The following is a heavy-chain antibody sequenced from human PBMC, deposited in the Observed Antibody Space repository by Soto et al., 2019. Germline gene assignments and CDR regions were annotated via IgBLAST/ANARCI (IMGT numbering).Heavy chain of an antibody. Sequence: SETLSLTCAVHGGSFSGYYWSWIRQPPGKGLEWIGEINHSGSTNYNPSLKSRVTISVDTSKNQFSLKLSSVTAADTAVYYCARGGPAARKGDYYGMDVWGQGTTVTVSS. J-gene: IGHJ6*02. CDR2: INHSGST. CDR3: ARGGPAARKGDYYGMDV. D-gene: IGHD2-2*01. CDR1: GGSFSGYY. V-gene: IGHV4-34*01.